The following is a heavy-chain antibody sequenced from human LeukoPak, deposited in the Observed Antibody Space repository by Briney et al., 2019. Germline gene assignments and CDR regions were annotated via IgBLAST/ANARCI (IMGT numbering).Heavy chain of an antibody. CDR3: ARHRAYSSSSPFDY. V-gene: IGHV4-4*07. J-gene: IGHJ4*02. CDR2: IYTSGST. D-gene: IGHD6-6*01. CDR1: GGSISGSY. Sequence: PSETLSLTCTVSGGSISGSYWSWIRQPAGKGLEWIGRIYTSGSTDYNYNPSLKSRVTMFVDMSKNQFSLGLSSVTAADTAVYYCARHRAYSSSSPFDYWGQGTLVTVSP.